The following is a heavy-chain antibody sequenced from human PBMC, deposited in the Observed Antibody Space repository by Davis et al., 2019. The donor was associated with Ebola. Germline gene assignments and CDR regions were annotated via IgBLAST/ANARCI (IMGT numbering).Heavy chain of an antibody. CDR3: ARDTYGDYSLDY. Sequence: GESLKISCAVSGFTFSSYSMNWVRQSAGKGLEWVSSISSSSSYIYYADSVKGRFTVSRDNAKNLLYLQMNSLRAEDTAVYYCARDTYGDYSLDYWGQGTLVTVSS. D-gene: IGHD4-17*01. J-gene: IGHJ4*02. CDR2: ISSSSSYI. CDR1: GFTFSSYS. V-gene: IGHV3-21*01.